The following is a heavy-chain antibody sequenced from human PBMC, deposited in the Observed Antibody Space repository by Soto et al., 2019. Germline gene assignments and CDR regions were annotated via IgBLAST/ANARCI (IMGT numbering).Heavy chain of an antibody. D-gene: IGHD1-7*01. CDR2: IKSRIDGGRV. CDR3: TTSVTGTPRAIDY. V-gene: IGHV3-15*01. J-gene: IGHJ4*02. CDR1: GFPFSKAW. Sequence: EVQLVESGGGLVKPGGSLTLSCAVSGFPFSKAWMSWVRQAPGKGLEWIGRIKSRIDGGRVDYAAPVQGRFTISRDDSDNTLFLQMNSLKTEDTAVYYCTTSVTGTPRAIDYWGQGTLVTVSS.